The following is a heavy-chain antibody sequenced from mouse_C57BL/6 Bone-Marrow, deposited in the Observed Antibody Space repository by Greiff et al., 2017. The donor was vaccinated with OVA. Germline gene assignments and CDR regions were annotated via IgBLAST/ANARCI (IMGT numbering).Heavy chain of an antibody. V-gene: IGHV1-64*01. Sequence: QVQLQQPGAELVKPGASVKLSCKASGYTFTSYWMHWVKQRPGQGLEWIGMIHPNSGSTNYNEKFKSKATLTVDKSSSTAYMELRSLTSEDSAVYYCARDGYYPDYWGQGTTLTVSS. CDR3: ARDGYYPDY. J-gene: IGHJ2*01. CDR2: IHPNSGST. D-gene: IGHD2-3*01. CDR1: GYTFTSYW.